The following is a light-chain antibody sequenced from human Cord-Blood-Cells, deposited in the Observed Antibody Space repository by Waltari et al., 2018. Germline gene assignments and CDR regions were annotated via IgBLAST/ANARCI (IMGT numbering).Light chain of an antibody. CDR1: SSDVGSYNL. CDR2: EGS. CDR3: CSYAGSSTPYV. V-gene: IGLV2-23*01. Sequence: QSALTQPASVSGSPGQSITISCTGTSSDVGSYNLVSWYQQHPGKAPKLMVYEGSKRPSGVSNRFSGAKSGNAASLTVSGLQAEDEAAYYCCSYAGSSTPYVFGTGTKVTVL. J-gene: IGLJ1*01.